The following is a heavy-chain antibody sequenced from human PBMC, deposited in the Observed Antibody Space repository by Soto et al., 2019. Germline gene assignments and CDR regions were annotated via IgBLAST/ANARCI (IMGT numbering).Heavy chain of an antibody. V-gene: IGHV1-69*06. J-gene: IGHJ5*02. CDR2: ISPIFGTA. Sequence: SGKIACKGSWGRVSSYALIVARQVHEQGLVWMGGISPIFGTANYEQKFQGRVTITADKSTSTAYMELSSLRSEDTAVYYCARDPRVAVASTSTGQEEGTWRQGTLVTVSS. D-gene: IGHD6-19*01. CDR3: ARDPRVAVASTSTGQEEGT. CDR1: WGRVSSYA.